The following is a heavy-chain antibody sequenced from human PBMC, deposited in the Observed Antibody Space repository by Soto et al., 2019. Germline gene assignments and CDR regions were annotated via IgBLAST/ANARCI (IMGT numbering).Heavy chain of an antibody. V-gene: IGHV1-69*01. J-gene: IGHJ3*01. CDR2: IIPVFDKA. Sequence: QVQLVQSGADVKKPGSSVKVSCKTSGGPFGSSAISWVRQAPAQGLEWMGEIIPVFDKANYAQNFQGRLTITADEPTGTVFMQLSSLRSEDTAVYFGARLRRDWGDAFDLWGRGTFVTVSS. D-gene: IGHD3-16*01. CDR1: GGPFGSSA. CDR3: ARLRRDWGDAFDL.